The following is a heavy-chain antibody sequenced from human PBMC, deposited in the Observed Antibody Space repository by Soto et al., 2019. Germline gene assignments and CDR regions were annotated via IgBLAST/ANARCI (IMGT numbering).Heavy chain of an antibody. V-gene: IGHV4-30-2*01. J-gene: IGHJ4*02. CDR3: ARHPGATHFDY. Sequence: SETLSLTYAVSEGSISSGGYSWSWIRQPPGKGLEWIGYIYHSGSTYYNPSIKSRVTISVDRSKNQFSLKLSSVTAADTAVYYCARHPGATHFDYWGQGALVTVSS. D-gene: IGHD1-26*01. CDR1: EGSISSGGYS. CDR2: IYHSGST.